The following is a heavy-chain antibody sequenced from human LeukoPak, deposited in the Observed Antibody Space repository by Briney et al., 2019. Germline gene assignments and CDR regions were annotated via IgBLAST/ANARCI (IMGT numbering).Heavy chain of an antibody. CDR1: GGTFSSYA. CDR3: ATPSPLDCSSTSCQSKQQYYYYYYMDV. D-gene: IGHD2-2*01. J-gene: IGHJ6*03. CDR2: IIPIFGTA. Sequence: SVKVSCKASGGTFSSYAISWVRQAPGQGLEWMGGIIPIFGTANYAQKFQGRVTITTDESTSTAYMELSSLRSEDTAVYYCATPSPLDCSSTSCQSKQQYYYYYYMDVWGKGTTVTVSS. V-gene: IGHV1-69*05.